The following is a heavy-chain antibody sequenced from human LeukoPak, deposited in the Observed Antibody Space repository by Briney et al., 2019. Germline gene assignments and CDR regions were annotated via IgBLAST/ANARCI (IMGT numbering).Heavy chain of an antibody. V-gene: IGHV4-39*07. J-gene: IGHJ4*02. Sequence: SETLSLTCTVSGGSISSSSYYWGWIRQPPGKGLEWIGSIYYSGSTYYNPSLKSRVTISVDTSKNQFSLKLSSVTATDTAVYYCARSTYYYDSSGYVPDYWGQGTLVTVSS. CDR2: IYYSGST. D-gene: IGHD3-22*01. CDR1: GGSISSSSYY. CDR3: ARSTYYYDSSGYVPDY.